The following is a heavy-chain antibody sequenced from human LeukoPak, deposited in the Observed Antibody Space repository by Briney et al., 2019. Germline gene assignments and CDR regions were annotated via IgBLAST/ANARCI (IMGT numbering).Heavy chain of an antibody. CDR2: IIPIFGTA. V-gene: IGHV1-69*01. CDR3: ARAGIAVAGWFDP. J-gene: IGHJ5*02. Sequence: SVNVSCKASGGTFSSYAISWVRQAPGQGLEWMGGIIPIFGTANYAQKFQGRVMITADESTSTAYMELRSLRSDDTAVYYCARAGIAVAGWFDPWGQGTLVTVSS. D-gene: IGHD6-19*01. CDR1: GGTFSSYA.